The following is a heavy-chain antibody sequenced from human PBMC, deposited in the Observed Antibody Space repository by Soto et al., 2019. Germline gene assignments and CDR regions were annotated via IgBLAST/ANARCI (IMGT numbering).Heavy chain of an antibody. V-gene: IGHV1-69*13. J-gene: IGHJ3*02. D-gene: IGHD3-3*01. Sequence: SVKVSCKASGGTFSTYAISWVRQAPGQGLEWMGGIIPIFGTAKYAQKFQGRVTITADESTSTAYMELSSLRSEDTAVYYCAREIFGVIISGGRDAFDIWGQGTMVTVSS. CDR2: IIPIFGTA. CDR1: GGTFSTYA. CDR3: AREIFGVIISGGRDAFDI.